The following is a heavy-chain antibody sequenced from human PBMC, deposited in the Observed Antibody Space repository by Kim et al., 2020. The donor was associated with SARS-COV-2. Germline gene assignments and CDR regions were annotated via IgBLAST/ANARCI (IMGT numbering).Heavy chain of an antibody. D-gene: IGHD3-10*01. CDR2: INSDGSST. V-gene: IGHV3-74*01. CDR1: GFTFSSYW. Sequence: GGSLRLSCAASGFTFSSYWMHWVRQAPGKGLVWASRINSDGSSTSYADSVKGRFTISRDNAKNTLYLQLNSLRAEDTAVYYCAIVGDSLWFGELSTYGMDVWGQGTTLTVSS. J-gene: IGHJ6*02. CDR3: AIVGDSLWFGELSTYGMDV.